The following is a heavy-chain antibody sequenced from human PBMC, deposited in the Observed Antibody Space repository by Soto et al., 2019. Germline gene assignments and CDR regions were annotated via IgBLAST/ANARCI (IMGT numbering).Heavy chain of an antibody. V-gene: IGHV1-18*04. CDR2: ISAYNGNT. J-gene: IGHJ5*02. D-gene: IGHD2-2*01. CDR3: ATKIVVVPAATNWLDP. CDR1: GYTFTSYG. Sequence: ASVKVSCKASGYTFTSYGISWVRQAPGQGLEWMGWISAYNGNTNYAQKLQGRVTMTTDTSTSTAYMELRSLRSDDTAVYYCATKIVVVPAATNWLDPSGQGTLVTVYS.